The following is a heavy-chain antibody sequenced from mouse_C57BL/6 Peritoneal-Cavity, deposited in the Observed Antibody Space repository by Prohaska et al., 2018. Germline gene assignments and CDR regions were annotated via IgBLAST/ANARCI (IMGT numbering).Heavy chain of an antibody. D-gene: IGHD1-1*01. CDR1: GFTFGDYG. V-gene: IGHV5-17*01. J-gene: IGHJ1*03. CDR2: ISSGSSTI. Sequence: EVQLVESGGGLVKPGGSLKLSCAASGFTFGDYGMHWVRQAPEKGLELVAYISSGSSTIYYADTVKGRFTISRDNAKNTLFLQMTSLRSEDTAMYYCATPYYGSSSYWYFDVWGTGTTVTVSS. CDR3: ATPYYGSSSYWYFDV.